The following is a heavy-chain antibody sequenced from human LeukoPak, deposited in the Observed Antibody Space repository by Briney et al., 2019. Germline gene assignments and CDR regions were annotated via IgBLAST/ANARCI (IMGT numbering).Heavy chain of an antibody. D-gene: IGHD3-16*01. CDR2: ISYDGSNK. CDR1: GFTFSSYA. CDR3: ARSLGLDAFDI. Sequence: GGSLRLSCAASGFTFSSYAMHWVRQAPGKGLEWVAVISYDGSNKYYADSMKGRFTISRDNSKNTLYLQMNSLRAEDTAVYYCARSLGLDAFDIWGQGTMVTVSS. V-gene: IGHV3-30-3*01. J-gene: IGHJ3*02.